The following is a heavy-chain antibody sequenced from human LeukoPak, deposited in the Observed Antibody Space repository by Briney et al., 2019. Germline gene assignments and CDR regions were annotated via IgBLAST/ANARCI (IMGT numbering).Heavy chain of an antibody. D-gene: IGHD3-16*01. CDR1: GMTFSNHW. CDR2: IKTDGLTT. J-gene: IGHJ4*02. CDR3: KTGPRYAYEW. Sequence: GGSLRLSCAASGMTFSNHWMHWVREAPGKGLLWVSLIKTDGLTTIYADSVRGRFTISRDNAKSTLYLQMNSLRAEVTAIYYCKTGPRYAYEWWGQGTVVTVSS. V-gene: IGHV3-74*01.